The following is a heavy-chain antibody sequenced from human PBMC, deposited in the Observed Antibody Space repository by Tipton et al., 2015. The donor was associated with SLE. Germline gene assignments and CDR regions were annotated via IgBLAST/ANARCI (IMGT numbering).Heavy chain of an antibody. CDR2: IYTSGST. J-gene: IGHJ3*02. D-gene: IGHD5-12*01. Sequence: LRLSCAASGFTFSSYAMSWVRQAPGKGLAWIGRIYTSGSTNYNPSLKSRVTLSVDTSKNQFSLKLSSVTAADTAVYYCARENSADEGDDAFDIWGQGTMVTVSS. CDR1: GFTFSSYA. CDR3: ARENSADEGDDAFDI. V-gene: IGHV4-4*08.